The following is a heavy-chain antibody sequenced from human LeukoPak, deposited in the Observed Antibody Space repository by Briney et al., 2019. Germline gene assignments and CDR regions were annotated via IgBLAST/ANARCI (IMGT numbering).Heavy chain of an antibody. Sequence: GGSLRLSCAASGFTFTNYVIHWVRQAPGKGLEWVAVVSYDGSNKYYADSVKGRFTISRDNSKNTLYLQMNSLRAEDTAVYYCAKTMVVTANPRAFDIWGQGTMVTVSS. V-gene: IGHV3-30-3*02. CDR3: AKTMVVTANPRAFDI. CDR2: VSYDGSNK. CDR1: GFTFTNYV. D-gene: IGHD2-21*02. J-gene: IGHJ3*02.